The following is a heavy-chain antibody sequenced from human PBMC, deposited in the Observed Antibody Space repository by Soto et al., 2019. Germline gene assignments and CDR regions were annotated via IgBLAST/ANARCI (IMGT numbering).Heavy chain of an antibody. V-gene: IGHV1-18*04. J-gene: IGHJ4*02. Sequence: ASVKVSCKTSGYTFTTYGINWVRQAPGQGLEWMAWISPYNGNTHYAQKFQGRLTMITDTSTSTSYMDLRSLRPDDTAVYYCARDSGTYAFDYWGQGTLVT. CDR1: GYTFTTYG. CDR2: ISPYNGNT. CDR3: ARDSGTYAFDY. D-gene: IGHD1-26*01.